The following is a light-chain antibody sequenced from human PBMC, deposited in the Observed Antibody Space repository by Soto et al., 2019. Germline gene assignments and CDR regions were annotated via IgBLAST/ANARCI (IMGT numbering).Light chain of an antibody. J-gene: IGKJ2*01. V-gene: IGKV3-15*01. CDR3: QQYNNWPPMYT. CDR2: GAS. CDR1: QSVSSN. Sequence: EIVMTQSPATLSVSPGERATLSCRASQSVSSNLGWYQQKPRQAPRLLIYGASTRATGIPARFSGSGSGTEFTLTISSLQSEDFAIYYCQQYNNWPPMYTFGQGTKLEIK.